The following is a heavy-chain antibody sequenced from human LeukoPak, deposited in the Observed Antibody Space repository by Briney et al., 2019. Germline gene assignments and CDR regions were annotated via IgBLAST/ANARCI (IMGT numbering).Heavy chain of an antibody. D-gene: IGHD3-22*01. CDR3: AREKINYDSSGYYLGYFDY. J-gene: IGHJ4*02. Sequence: GRSLRLSCAASGFIFSSYAMHWVRQAPGKGLEWVAVISYDGSNKYYADSVKGRFTISRDNSKNTLYLQMNSLRAEDTAVYYCAREKINYDSSGYYLGYFDYWGQGTLVTVSS. V-gene: IGHV3-30*04. CDR1: GFIFSSYA. CDR2: ISYDGSNK.